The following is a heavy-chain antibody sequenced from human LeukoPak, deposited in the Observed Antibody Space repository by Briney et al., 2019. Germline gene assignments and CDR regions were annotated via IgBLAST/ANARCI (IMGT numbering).Heavy chain of an antibody. Sequence: PGGSLRLSCAASGFTFSSYSMNWVRQAPGKGLEWVSSISSSSSYIYYADSVKGRFTISRDNAKNSLYLQMNSLRAEDTAVYYCARDLGGYSYGDYWGQGTLVTVSS. V-gene: IGHV3-21*01. CDR1: GFTFSSYS. J-gene: IGHJ4*02. CDR3: ARDLGGYSYGDY. D-gene: IGHD5-18*01. CDR2: ISSSSSYI.